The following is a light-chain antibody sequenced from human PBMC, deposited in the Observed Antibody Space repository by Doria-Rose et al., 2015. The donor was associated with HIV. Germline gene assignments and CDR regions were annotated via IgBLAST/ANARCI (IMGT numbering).Light chain of an antibody. CDR2: DGS. J-gene: IGKJ1*01. CDR1: QSFSSTY. Sequence: LTQSPGTLSLSPGERATLSCRASQSFSSTYLAWYQQKPGQAPSLLIYDGSTRATGIPDRFSASGSGTDFTLTINRLEPEDFALYYCHQYGASWTFGQGTRVEI. V-gene: IGKV3-20*01. CDR3: HQYGASWT.